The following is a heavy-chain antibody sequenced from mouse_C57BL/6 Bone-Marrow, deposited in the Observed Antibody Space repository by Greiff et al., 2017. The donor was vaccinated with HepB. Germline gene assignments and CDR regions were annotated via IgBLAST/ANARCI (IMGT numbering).Heavy chain of an antibody. CDR3: AGYGSSSWFAY. J-gene: IGHJ3*01. CDR2: ISSGGSYT. D-gene: IGHD1-1*01. Sequence: EVMLVESGGDLVKPGGSLKLSCAASGFTFSSYGMSWVRQTPDKRLEWVATISSGGSYTYYPDSVKGRFTISRDNAKNTLYLQMSSLKSEDTAMYYCAGYGSSSWFAYWGQGTLVTVSA. V-gene: IGHV5-6*01. CDR1: GFTFSSYG.